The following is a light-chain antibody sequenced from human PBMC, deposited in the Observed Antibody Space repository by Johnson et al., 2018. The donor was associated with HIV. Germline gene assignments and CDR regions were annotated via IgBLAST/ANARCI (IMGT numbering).Light chain of an antibody. CDR3: GSWDTSLSASL. CDR2: ENN. Sequence: QSVLTQPPSVSAAPGQKVTISCSGSSSNIGNNYVSWYQQLPRTAPKLLIYENNKRPSGIPDRFSGSKSGSSATLAITGLPTGDEGDYYCGSWDTSLSASLFGTGTKVSVL. V-gene: IGLV1-51*02. J-gene: IGLJ1*01. CDR1: SSNIGNNY.